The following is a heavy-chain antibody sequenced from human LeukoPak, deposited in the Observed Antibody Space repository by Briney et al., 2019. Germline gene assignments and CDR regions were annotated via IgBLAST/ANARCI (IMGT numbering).Heavy chain of an antibody. CDR1: GFTVSSNY. V-gene: IGHV3-53*01. CDR3: ARDRWNGPFDP. D-gene: IGHD1-1*01. Sequence: PGGSLRLSCAASGFTVSSNYMSWVRQAPGKGLEWVSAIYSGGKTFYADSVKGRFTISRDNSKNTLYLQMNSLRAEDTAVYYCARDRWNGPFDPWGQGTLVTVSS. CDR2: IYSGGKT. J-gene: IGHJ5*02.